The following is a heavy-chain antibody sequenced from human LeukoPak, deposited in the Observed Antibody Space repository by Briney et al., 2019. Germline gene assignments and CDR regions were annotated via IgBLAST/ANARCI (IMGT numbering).Heavy chain of an antibody. D-gene: IGHD2-8*02. J-gene: IGHJ4*02. CDR1: GFTFSSCA. Sequence: GGSLRLSCAASGFTFSSCAMNWVRQAPGKGLEWVSGISGSGGITHYADSVRGRFTISRDNSKSTLSLQMNSLRAEDTAIYYCATYRQVLLPFESWGQGTLVTVSS. V-gene: IGHV3-23*01. CDR3: ATYRQVLLPFES. CDR2: ISGSGGIT.